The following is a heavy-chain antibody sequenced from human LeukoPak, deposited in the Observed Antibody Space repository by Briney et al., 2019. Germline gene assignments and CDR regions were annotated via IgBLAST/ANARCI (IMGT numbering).Heavy chain of an antibody. V-gene: IGHV3-48*01. J-gene: IGHJ3*02. CDR2: ISSSSSTI. CDR3: ARARYSGTSDAFDI. CDR1: GFTFSSYE. Sequence: GGSLRLSCAASGFTFSSYEMNWVRQAPGKGLEWVSYISSSSSTIYYADSVKGRFTISRDNAKNSLYLEMNSLRAEDTAVYYCARARYSGTSDAFDIWGQGTMVTVSS. D-gene: IGHD1-26*01.